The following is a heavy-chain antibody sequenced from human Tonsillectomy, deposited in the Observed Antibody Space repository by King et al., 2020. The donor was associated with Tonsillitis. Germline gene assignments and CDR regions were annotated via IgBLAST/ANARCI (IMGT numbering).Heavy chain of an antibody. CDR3: TKSGDSSSSFDY. D-gene: IGHD6-6*01. CDR2: ISSSGSYI. V-gene: IGHV3-21*01. Sequence: VQLVESGGGLVKPGGSLRLSCAAPGVTFISYIMNWVRQAPGKGLQWVSSISSSGSYIYYAESVKGRFTISRDNAKKSLYLQMNSLRAEDTAVYYCTKSGDSSSSFDYWGQGTLVTVSS. J-gene: IGHJ4*02. CDR1: GVTFISYI.